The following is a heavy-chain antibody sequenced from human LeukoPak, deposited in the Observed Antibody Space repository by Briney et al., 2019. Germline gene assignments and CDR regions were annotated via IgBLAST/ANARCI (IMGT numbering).Heavy chain of an antibody. J-gene: IGHJ4*02. CDR2: IIHILDMP. D-gene: IGHD6-13*01. CDR1: GDTFSSYG. V-gene: IGHV1-69*04. CDR3: ARAHSKGVVSSWDY. Sequence: SVKVSCKASGDTFSSYGFSWVRQAPGQGLEWMGRIIHILDMPTYTQNFKDRVTITADKTTSTVYMGVRSLTSEDTAVYYCARAHSKGVVSSWDYWGQGTLVTVSS.